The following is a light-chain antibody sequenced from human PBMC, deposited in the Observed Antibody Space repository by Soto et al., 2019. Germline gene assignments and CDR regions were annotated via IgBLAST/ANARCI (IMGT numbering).Light chain of an antibody. J-gene: IGLJ3*02. Sequence: ALTQPASVSGSPGQSITFSCTGTSSDVGVYNYVSWYQQHPGKAPKLMIYEVSHRPSGVSNRFSGSKSGNTASLTISGLQVEDEADYYCSSYTSSNTWVFGGGTKLTVL. V-gene: IGLV2-14*01. CDR2: EVS. CDR1: SSDVGVYNY. CDR3: SSYTSSNTWV.